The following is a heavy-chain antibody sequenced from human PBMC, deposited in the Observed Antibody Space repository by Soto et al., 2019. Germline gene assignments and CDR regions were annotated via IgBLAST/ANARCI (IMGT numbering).Heavy chain of an antibody. J-gene: IGHJ2*01. CDR2: INHSGST. CDR1: GGSISNYY. CDR3: ARVPIRTWYFDL. Sequence: PSETLSLTCTVSGGSISNYYWSWIRQPPGKGLEWIGEINHSGSTNYNPSLKSRVTISVDTSKNQFSLKLSSVTAADTAVYYCARVPIRTWYFDLWGRGTLVTVSS. D-gene: IGHD1-26*01. V-gene: IGHV4-34*01.